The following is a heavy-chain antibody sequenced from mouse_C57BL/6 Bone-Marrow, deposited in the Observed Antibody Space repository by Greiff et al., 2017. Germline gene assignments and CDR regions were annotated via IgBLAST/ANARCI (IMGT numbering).Heavy chain of an antibody. D-gene: IGHD2-14*01. CDR2: IYPRSGNT. CDR1: GYTFTSYG. J-gene: IGHJ4*01. Sequence: QVQLQQSGAELARPGASVKLSCKASGYTFTSYGISWVKQRTGQGLEWIGEIYPRSGNTYYNEKFKGKATLTADKSSSTAYMELRSLTSEDSAVYFCARHYRNHYYAMEDWGKGTSVTVSS. V-gene: IGHV1-81*01. CDR3: ARHYRNHYYAMED.